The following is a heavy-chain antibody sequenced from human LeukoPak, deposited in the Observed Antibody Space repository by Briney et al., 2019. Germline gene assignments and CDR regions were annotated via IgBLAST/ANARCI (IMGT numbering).Heavy chain of an antibody. Sequence: GGSLRLSCAASGFTFSSYWMHWVRQAPGKGLVWVSRINSDGSSTSYADSVKGRFTISRDNPKNTLYLQMNSLSAEDTAVYYCASTVSRWFDRWGQGTLVTVSS. J-gene: IGHJ5*02. D-gene: IGHD5/OR15-5a*01. CDR1: GFTFSSYW. CDR3: ASTVSRWFDR. V-gene: IGHV3-74*01. CDR2: INSDGSST.